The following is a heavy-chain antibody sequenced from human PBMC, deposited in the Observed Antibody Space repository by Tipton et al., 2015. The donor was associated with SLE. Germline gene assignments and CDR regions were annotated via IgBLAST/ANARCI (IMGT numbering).Heavy chain of an antibody. V-gene: IGHV4-34*01. Sequence: LRLSCAVYGGSFSGYYWSWIRQPPGKGLEWIGEINHSGSTNYNPSLKSRVTISVDTSKNQFSLKLSSVTAADTAVYYCARGLYDILPGYYFDYWGQGTLVTVSS. J-gene: IGHJ4*02. CDR2: INHSGST. D-gene: IGHD3-9*01. CDR3: ARGLYDILPGYYFDY. CDR1: GGSFSGYY.